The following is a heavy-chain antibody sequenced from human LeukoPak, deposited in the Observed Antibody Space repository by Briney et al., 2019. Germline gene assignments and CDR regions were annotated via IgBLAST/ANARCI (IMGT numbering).Heavy chain of an antibody. CDR3: ARHPRGPDSSGYYPDY. CDR1: GGSISSGGYS. D-gene: IGHD3-22*01. J-gene: IGHJ4*02. V-gene: IGHV4-31*03. CDR2: IYYSGST. Sequence: SETLSLTCTVSGGSISSGGYSWSWIRQHPGKGLEWIGYIYYSGSTYYNPSLKSRVTISVDTSKNQFSLKLSSVTAADTAVYYCARHPRGPDSSGYYPDYWGQGTLVTVSS.